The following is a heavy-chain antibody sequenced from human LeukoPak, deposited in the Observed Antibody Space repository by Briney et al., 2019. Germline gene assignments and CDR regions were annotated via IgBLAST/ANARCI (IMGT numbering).Heavy chain of an antibody. V-gene: IGHV1-2*02. Sequence: ASVKVSCKASGDTFTGYYMHWVRQAPGQGLEWMGWINPNSGGTNYAQKFQGRVTMTRDTSISTAHMELSRLRSDDTAVYYCERAGRNGELFDYWGQGTLVTVSS. CDR3: ERAGRNGELFDY. CDR1: GDTFTGYY. J-gene: IGHJ4*02. CDR2: INPNSGGT. D-gene: IGHD1-7*01.